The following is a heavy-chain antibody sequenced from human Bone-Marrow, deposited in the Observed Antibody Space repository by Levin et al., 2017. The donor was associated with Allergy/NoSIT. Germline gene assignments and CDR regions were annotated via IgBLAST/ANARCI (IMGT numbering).Heavy chain of an antibody. J-gene: IGHJ4*02. Sequence: SETLSLTCTVSGGSVSSGSYYWSWIRQPPGKGLEWIGYVYYSGSTNYNPSLKSRVTISVDTSKNQFSLKLSSVSAADTAVYYCARESRIAVAYFDYWGQGTLVTVSS. CDR1: GGSVSSGSYY. CDR3: ARESRIAVAYFDY. CDR2: VYYSGST. V-gene: IGHV4-61*01. D-gene: IGHD6-19*01.